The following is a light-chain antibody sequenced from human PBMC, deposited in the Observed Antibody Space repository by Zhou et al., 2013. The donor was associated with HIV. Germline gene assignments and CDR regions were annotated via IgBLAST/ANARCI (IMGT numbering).Light chain of an antibody. J-gene: IGKJ2*03. V-gene: IGKV1-39*01. Sequence: DIRMTQSPSSLPASVGDRVTITCRASQKISTYVNWYQQRPGKALKLLIYGASSLESGVPSRFSGSGSGTEFSLTISSLQPEDFATYYCQQSYSTPLSSFGQGTKVEIK. CDR1: QKISTY. CDR2: GAS. CDR3: QQSYSTPLSS.